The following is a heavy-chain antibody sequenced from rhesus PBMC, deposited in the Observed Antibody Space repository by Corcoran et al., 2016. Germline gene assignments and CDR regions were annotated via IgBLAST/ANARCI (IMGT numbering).Heavy chain of an antibody. CDR1: GGSISRNY. J-gene: IGHJ3*01. V-gene: IGHV4-173*01. CDR3: ASVCPSLQYVGVGDAFDF. CDR2: IPGSGRST. D-gene: IGHD2-15*01. Sequence: QLQLQESGPGLVKPSETLSLTCAVSGGSISRNYWSWIRQPLGKGLEWIGRIPGSGRSTDYNTPLKSRVTISTDTSKIRFSLKLSSVTAADTAVYYCASVCPSLQYVGVGDAFDFWGQGLRVTVSS.